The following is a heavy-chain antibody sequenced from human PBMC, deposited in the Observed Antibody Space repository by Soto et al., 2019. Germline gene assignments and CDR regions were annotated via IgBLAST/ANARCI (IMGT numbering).Heavy chain of an antibody. Sequence: QVQLVQSGAEVKKPGASVKVSCKASGYTFTSYDINWVRQATGKGLEWMGWMNPNSGNTGYAQKFQGRVTMTRNTSISTADRELSSLRSEDTVVYYCARAGYSSSWYSNWFDPWGQGTLVTVSS. J-gene: IGHJ5*02. V-gene: IGHV1-8*01. D-gene: IGHD6-13*01. CDR1: GYTFTSYD. CDR3: ARAGYSSSWYSNWFDP. CDR2: MNPNSGNT.